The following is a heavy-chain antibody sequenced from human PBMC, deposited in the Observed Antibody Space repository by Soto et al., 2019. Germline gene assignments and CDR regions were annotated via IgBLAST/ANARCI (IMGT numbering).Heavy chain of an antibody. CDR1: GFTFSTYA. D-gene: IGHD1-26*01. V-gene: IGHV3-23*01. CDR2: IVGRGAST. CDR3: AIDLPGELLPTCFVS. Sequence: GSLRLSCAASGFTFSTYAMTWVRQAPGKGLEWDSTIVGRGASTYYADSVKGRFTISRDNSKTTLYLQMNGLRAEDTAVYYCAIDLPGELLPTCFVSWGQGTLVTVSS. J-gene: IGHJ5*01.